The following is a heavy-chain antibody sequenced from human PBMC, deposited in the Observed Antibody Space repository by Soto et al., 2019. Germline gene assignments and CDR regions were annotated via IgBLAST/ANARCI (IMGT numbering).Heavy chain of an antibody. D-gene: IGHD3-9*01. Sequence: ASVEVSGQGSGYPFPSSYVHGVGRAPGKGLEWMGWLNPNIGGTNYARKLQGWVTLPRDTSISSAYMELSRLRSDETAVDYCARAAPTIILTGQDAFDIWGQGTMLTGSS. J-gene: IGHJ3*02. CDR3: ARAAPTIILTGQDAFDI. V-gene: IGHV1-2*04. CDR2: LNPNIGGT. CDR1: GYPFPSSY.